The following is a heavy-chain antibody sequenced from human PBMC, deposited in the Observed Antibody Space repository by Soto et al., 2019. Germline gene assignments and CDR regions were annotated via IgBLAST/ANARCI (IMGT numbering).Heavy chain of an antibody. D-gene: IGHD2-2*01. CDR2: IYYSGST. J-gene: IGHJ3*02. Sequence: SETLSLTCTVSGGSISSYYWSWIRQPPGKGLEWIGYIYYSGSTNYNPSLKSRVTISVDTSKNQFSLKLSSVTAADTAVYYCARGYCSSTSCYATRGVHDAFDIWGQGTMVTVSS. V-gene: IGHV4-59*01. CDR1: GGSISSYY. CDR3: ARGYCSSTSCYATRGVHDAFDI.